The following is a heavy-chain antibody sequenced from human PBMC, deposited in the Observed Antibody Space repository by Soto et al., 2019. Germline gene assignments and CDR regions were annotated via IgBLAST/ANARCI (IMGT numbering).Heavy chain of an antibody. J-gene: IGHJ4*02. CDR2: ISANSGST. D-gene: IGHD6-13*01. CDR3: ARDFTKNSSCPYYLDD. CDR1: GYTFTTYG. Sequence: QVQLVQSGAEVKKPGASVKVSCKASGYTFTTYGISWVRQAPGQGLERMGWISANSGSTKFAQKLQGRITMITNTTTTTAYTVPRSLRSDNPPVYYCARDFTKNSSCPYYLDDRGKGTPSTVS. V-gene: IGHV1-18*01.